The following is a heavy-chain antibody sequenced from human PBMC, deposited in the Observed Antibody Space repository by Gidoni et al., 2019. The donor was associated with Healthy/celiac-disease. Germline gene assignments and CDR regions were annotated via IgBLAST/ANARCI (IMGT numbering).Heavy chain of an antibody. D-gene: IGHD3-22*01. V-gene: IGHV3-23*01. Sequence: EVQLWESGGGLVQPGGSLRSPWAASGFTFSSEAMSWVRQAPWKGLEWVSAISGSGGSTYYADSVKGRFTISRDNSKNTLYLQMNSLRAEDTAVYYCASWDYYDSFHWGQGTLVTVSS. CDR3: ASWDYYDSFH. CDR1: GFTFSSEA. J-gene: IGHJ4*02. CDR2: ISGSGGST.